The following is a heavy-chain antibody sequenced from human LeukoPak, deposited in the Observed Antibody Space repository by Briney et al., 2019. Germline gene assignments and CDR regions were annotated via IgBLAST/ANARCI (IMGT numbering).Heavy chain of an antibody. J-gene: IGHJ4*02. CDR1: GFTFSNSG. CDR3: AKRADNTHYAFDY. CDR2: ILYDGSNQ. D-gene: IGHD3-16*01. Sequence: GGSLRLSCAASGFTFSNSGMHWARQAPGKGLEWVSFILYDGSNQYYADSVKGRFTISRDNSKNTLYLQMNSLRVEDTAVYYCAKRADNTHYAFDYWGQGTLVTVPS. V-gene: IGHV3-30*18.